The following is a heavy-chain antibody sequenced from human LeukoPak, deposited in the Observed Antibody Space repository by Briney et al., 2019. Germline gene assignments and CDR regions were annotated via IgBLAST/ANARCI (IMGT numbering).Heavy chain of an antibody. Sequence: ASETLSLTCAVSGGSISSGGYSWSWIRQPPGKGLEWIGYIYHSGSTYYNPSLKSRVTISVDRSKNQFSLKLSSVTAADTAVYYLARGRRPEYYFDYWGQGTLVTVSS. CDR2: IYHSGST. J-gene: IGHJ4*02. CDR3: ARGRRPEYYFDY. D-gene: IGHD2-15*01. CDR1: GGSISSGGYS. V-gene: IGHV4-30-2*01.